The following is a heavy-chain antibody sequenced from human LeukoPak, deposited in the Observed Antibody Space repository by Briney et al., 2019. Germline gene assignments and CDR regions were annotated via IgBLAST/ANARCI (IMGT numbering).Heavy chain of an antibody. J-gene: IGHJ6*03. Sequence: ASVKVSCKVSGYTLTELSMHWVRQAPGKGLEWMGGFDPEDGETIYAQKFQGRVTVTEDTSTDTAYMELSSLRSEDTAVYYCASTVTTFPYYYYYYMDVWGKGTTVTVSS. CDR3: ASTVTTFPYYYYYYMDV. V-gene: IGHV1-24*01. CDR1: GYTLTELS. CDR2: FDPEDGET. D-gene: IGHD4-17*01.